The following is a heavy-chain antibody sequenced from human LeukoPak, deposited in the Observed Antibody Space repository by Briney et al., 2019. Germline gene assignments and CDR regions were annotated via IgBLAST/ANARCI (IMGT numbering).Heavy chain of an antibody. D-gene: IGHD3-10*01. J-gene: IGHJ5*02. CDR3: AKDYYGSGSYYSRGWFDP. CDR1: GFTFSSYG. CDR2: ISYDGSNK. V-gene: IGHV3-30*18. Sequence: QPGGSLRLSCAASGFTFSSYGMHWVRQAPGKGLEWVAVISYDGSNKYYADSVKGRFTISRDNSKNTLYLQMNSLRAEDTAVYYCAKDYYGSGSYYSRGWFDPWGQGTLVTVSS.